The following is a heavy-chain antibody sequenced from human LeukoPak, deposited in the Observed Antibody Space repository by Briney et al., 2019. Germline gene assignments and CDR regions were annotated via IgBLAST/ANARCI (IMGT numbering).Heavy chain of an antibody. D-gene: IGHD2-15*01. CDR3: ARKSVAATPRDIVYQYSSMDV. CDR2: INTNTGNP. J-gene: IGHJ6*03. Sequence: ASVKLSCKASGYTFTSYAINWVRQAPGQGLGWMGWINTNTGNPTYAQGFTGRFVFSLDTSVSTAYLQISSLKAEDTAVYYCARKSVAATPRDIVYQYSSMDVWGKGTTVTVSS. V-gene: IGHV7-4-1*02. CDR1: GYTFTSYA.